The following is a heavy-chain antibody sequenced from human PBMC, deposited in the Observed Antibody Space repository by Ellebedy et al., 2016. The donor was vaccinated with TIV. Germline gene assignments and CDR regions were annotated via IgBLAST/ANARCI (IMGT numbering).Heavy chain of an antibody. D-gene: IGHD6-19*01. V-gene: IGHV3-23*01. CDR1: GFTFISCA. CDR2: ISDSGDST. J-gene: IGHJ4*02. CDR3: VKQRDGGWDY. Sequence: PGGSLRLSCAASGFTFISCAMSWVRQAPGKGLEWVSTISDSGDSTYYADSVKGRFTISRDNSKNMLYLQMNSLRAEDTALYYCVKQRDGGWDYWGQGTLVTVSS.